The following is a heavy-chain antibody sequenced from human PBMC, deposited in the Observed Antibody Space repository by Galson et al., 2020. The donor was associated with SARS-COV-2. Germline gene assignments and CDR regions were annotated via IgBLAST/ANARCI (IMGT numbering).Heavy chain of an antibody. Sequence: RQATGQGLEWMGWMNPNSGNTGYAQKFQGRVTMTRNTSISTAYMELSSLRSEDTAVYYCAREGRGQGYYYYGMDVWGQGTTVTVSS. CDR2: MNPNSGNT. D-gene: IGHD3-10*01. V-gene: IGHV1-8*01. J-gene: IGHJ6*02. CDR3: AREGRGQGYYYYGMDV.